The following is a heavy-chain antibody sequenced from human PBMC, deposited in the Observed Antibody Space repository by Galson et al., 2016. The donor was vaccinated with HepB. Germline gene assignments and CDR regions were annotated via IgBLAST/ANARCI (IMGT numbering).Heavy chain of an antibody. CDR1: GFSLSTSGVG. D-gene: IGHD4/OR15-4a*01. V-gene: IGHV2-5*02. J-gene: IGHJ5*02. CDR3: AHGMGAFDP. CDR2: IYWEYDK. Sequence: SLVKPTQTLTLTCTFSGFSLSTSGVGVGWIRQPPGKGLEWLALIYWEYDKRYSPTLKSRLTITNDTSKNQVVHTMTNMDPVDTATYYCAHGMGAFDPWGQGTLVTVSS.